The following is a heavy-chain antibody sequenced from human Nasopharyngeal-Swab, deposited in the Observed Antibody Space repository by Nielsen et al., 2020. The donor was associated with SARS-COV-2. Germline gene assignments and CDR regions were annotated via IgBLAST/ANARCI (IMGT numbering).Heavy chain of an antibody. CDR3: ARGRKGNYDFWSGSLLGY. D-gene: IGHD3-3*01. CDR1: GGSFSGYY. J-gene: IGHJ4*02. Sequence: SQTLSLTCAAYGGSFSGYYWSWIRQPPGKGLEWIGEINHSGSTNYNPSLKSRVTISVDTSKNQFSLKLSSVTAADTAVYYCARGRKGNYDFWSGSLLGYWGQGTLVTVSS. V-gene: IGHV4-34*01. CDR2: INHSGST.